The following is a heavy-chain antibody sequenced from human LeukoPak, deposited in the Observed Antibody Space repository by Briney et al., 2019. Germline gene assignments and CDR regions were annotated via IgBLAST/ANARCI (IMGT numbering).Heavy chain of an antibody. D-gene: IGHD2-21*01. Sequence: PGGSLRLSCAASGITFSRYSMNWVRQAPGKGLEWVSSISIGSTYICYADSVKGRFTISRDNSKNTLYLQMNSLRAEDTAFYYCARAVVINFYYYYMDVWGKGTTVTVSS. J-gene: IGHJ6*03. CDR1: GITFSRYS. V-gene: IGHV3-21*04. CDR3: ARAVVINFYYYYMDV. CDR2: ISIGSTYI.